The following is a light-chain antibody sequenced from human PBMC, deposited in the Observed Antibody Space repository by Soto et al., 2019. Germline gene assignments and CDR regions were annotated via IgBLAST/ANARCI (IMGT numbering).Light chain of an antibody. CDR2: DVS. CDR1: QSVSGW. J-gene: IGKJ2*03. CDR3: QQYNTYFYS. Sequence: DIPMTQSPSTLYASVGDRVTITCRASQSVSGWLAWYQQKPGKAPSLLIFDVSRLETGVPSRFRGSGAWTEVTLTISSLQTDDFATYYCQQYNTYFYSFGQGTTLEIK. V-gene: IGKV1-5*01.